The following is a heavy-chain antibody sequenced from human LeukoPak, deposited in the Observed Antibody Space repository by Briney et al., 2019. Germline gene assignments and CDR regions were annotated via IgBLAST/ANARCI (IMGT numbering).Heavy chain of an antibody. CDR2: ISYDGSNK. V-gene: IGHV3-30-3*01. CDR1: GFTFNNYA. CDR3: ARRMTTGEAFDI. J-gene: IGHJ3*02. Sequence: GRSLRLSCAASGFTFNNYALHWVRQAPGKGLEWVAVISYDGSNKYYADFVKGRFTISRDNSENTLFLQMNSLRAEDTAVYYCARRMTTGEAFDIWGQGTMVTVSS. D-gene: IGHD4-17*01.